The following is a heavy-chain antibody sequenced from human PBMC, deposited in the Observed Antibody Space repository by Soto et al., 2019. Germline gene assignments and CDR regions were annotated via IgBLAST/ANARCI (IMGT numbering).Heavy chain of an antibody. CDR1: GFTFSSYA. CDR3: AKDRLIVGAITFDY. CDR2: ISGSGGST. J-gene: IGHJ4*02. Sequence: SLRLSCAASGFTFSSYAMSWVRQAPGKGLEWVSAISGSGGSTYYADSVKGRFTISRDNSKNTLYLQVNSLRAEDTAVYYCAKDRLIVGAITFDYWGQGTLVTVSS. V-gene: IGHV3-23*01. D-gene: IGHD1-26*01.